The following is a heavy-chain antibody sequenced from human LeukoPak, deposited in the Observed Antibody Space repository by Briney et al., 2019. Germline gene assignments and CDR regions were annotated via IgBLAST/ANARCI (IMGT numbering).Heavy chain of an antibody. CDR3: ARGGNLYYDILTGYSYYMDV. J-gene: IGHJ6*03. CDR2: IYYSGST. Sequence: SETLSLTCTVSGGSISSYYWSWIRQPPGKGLEWIGYIYYSGSTNYNPSLKSRVTISVDTSKNQFSLKLSSVTAADTAVYYCARGGNLYYDILTGYSYYMDVWGKGTTVTVSS. V-gene: IGHV4-59*01. CDR1: GGSISSYY. D-gene: IGHD3-9*01.